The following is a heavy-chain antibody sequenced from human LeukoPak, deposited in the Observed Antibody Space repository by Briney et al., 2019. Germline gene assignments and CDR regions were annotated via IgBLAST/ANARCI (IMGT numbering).Heavy chain of an antibody. Sequence: PSETLSLTCTVSGGSISSYYWSWIRQPAGKGLEWIGRIYTSGSTNYNPSLKSRVTMSVDTSKNQFSLKLSSVTAADTAVYYCARDSYCGGDCWKFDYWGRGTLVTVSS. CDR2: IYTSGST. CDR1: GGSISSYY. J-gene: IGHJ4*02. V-gene: IGHV4-4*07. CDR3: ARDSYCGGDCWKFDY. D-gene: IGHD2-21*01.